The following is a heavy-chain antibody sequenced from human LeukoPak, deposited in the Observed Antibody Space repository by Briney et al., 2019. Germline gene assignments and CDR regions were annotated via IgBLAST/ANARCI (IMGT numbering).Heavy chain of an antibody. CDR3: AGLDYDFWSGYHSEDWFDP. D-gene: IGHD3-3*01. CDR1: GYTFTGYY. Sequence: ASVKVSCKASGYTFTGYYMHWVRQAPGQGLEWMGWINPNSGGTNYAQKFQGRVTMTRDTSISTAYMELTRLGSDDTAVYYCAGLDYDFWSGYHSEDWFDPWGQGTLVIVSS. J-gene: IGHJ5*02. CDR2: INPNSGGT. V-gene: IGHV1-2*02.